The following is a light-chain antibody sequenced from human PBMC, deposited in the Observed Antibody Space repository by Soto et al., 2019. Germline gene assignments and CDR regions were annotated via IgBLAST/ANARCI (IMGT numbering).Light chain of an antibody. J-gene: IGLJ1*01. Sequence: QSVLTQPASVSGSPGQSITTSCTGTSSDVGGYNYVSWYQQHPGKAPKLMIYDVSNRTSGVSNRFSGSKSGNTASLTISGLQAEDEADYYCSSYTSSSTLGVFGTGTKVTVL. CDR1: SSDVGGYNY. V-gene: IGLV2-14*01. CDR3: SSYTSSSTLGV. CDR2: DVS.